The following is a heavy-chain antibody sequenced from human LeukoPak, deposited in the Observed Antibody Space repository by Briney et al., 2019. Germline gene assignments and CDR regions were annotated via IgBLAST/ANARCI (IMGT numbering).Heavy chain of an antibody. D-gene: IGHD2-2*01. CDR2: ISAYNGNT. J-gene: IGHJ3*02. CDR3: ARVQYQLLSSSDGAFDI. Sequence: PSASVKVSCKASGYTFTSYGISWVRQATGQGLEWMGWISAYNGNTNYAQKLQGRVTMTTDTSTSTAYMELRSLRSDDTAVYYCARVQYQLLSSSDGAFDIWGQGTMVTVSS. CDR1: GYTFTSYG. V-gene: IGHV1-18*04.